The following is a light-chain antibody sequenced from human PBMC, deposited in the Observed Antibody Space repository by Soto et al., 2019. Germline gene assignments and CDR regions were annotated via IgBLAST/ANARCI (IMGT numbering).Light chain of an antibody. Sequence: AIQLTQSPSCLCASVAYKVTITCGSSQGIGNDLGWYQQKSGKAPKLLIYAASNLQSAVPSRFSGSGSGTDFTLTIGGLQTEDVATYYCIQDNNYPLTFGGGTKVDIK. CDR1: QGIGND. V-gene: IGKV1-6*01. CDR2: AAS. CDR3: IQDNNYPLT. J-gene: IGKJ4*01.